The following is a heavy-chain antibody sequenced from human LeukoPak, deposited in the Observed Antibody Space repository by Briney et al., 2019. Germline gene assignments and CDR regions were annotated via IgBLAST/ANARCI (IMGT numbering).Heavy chain of an antibody. Sequence: GGSLRLSCTASGFTFSSYGMHWVRQAPGKGLEWVAVISYDGSYKYYADSVKGRFTISRDNSKNTLYLQMNSLRGEDTAVYYCAKDLRDGYNLVDYWGQGTLVTVSS. CDR2: ISYDGSYK. J-gene: IGHJ4*02. CDR1: GFTFSSYG. D-gene: IGHD5-24*01. V-gene: IGHV3-30*18. CDR3: AKDLRDGYNLVDY.